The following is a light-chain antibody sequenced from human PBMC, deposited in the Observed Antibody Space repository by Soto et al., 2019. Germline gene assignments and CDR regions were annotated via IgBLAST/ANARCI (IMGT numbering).Light chain of an antibody. CDR3: QHYDIWPLT. J-gene: IGKJ4*01. CDR1: QSVSSY. V-gene: IGKV3-11*01. Sequence: EIVLTQSPATLSLSPGERATLSCRASQSVSSYLAWYQQKPGQAPRLLIYDASNRATGIPARFSGSGSGTEFTLTISDLQSEDFAVYFCQHYDIWPLTFGGGTKVDIK. CDR2: DAS.